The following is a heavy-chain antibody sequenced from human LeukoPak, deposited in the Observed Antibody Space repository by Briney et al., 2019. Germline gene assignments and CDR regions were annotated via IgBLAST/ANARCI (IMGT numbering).Heavy chain of an antibody. J-gene: IGHJ6*02. CDR1: GGSFSGYY. V-gene: IGHV4-34*01. CDR2: INHSGST. Sequence: PSETLSLTCAVYGGSFSGYYWSWIRQPPGKGLEWIGEINHSGSTNYNPSLKSRVTISVDASKNQFSLKLSSVTAADTAVYYCARVSGSSYYYYYGMDVWGQGTTVTVSS. D-gene: IGHD1-26*01. CDR3: ARVSGSSYYYYYGMDV.